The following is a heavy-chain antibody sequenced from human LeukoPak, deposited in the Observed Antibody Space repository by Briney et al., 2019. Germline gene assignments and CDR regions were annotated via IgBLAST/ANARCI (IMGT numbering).Heavy chain of an antibody. CDR3: AKAASKRTDYGDYAFYYYMDV. D-gene: IGHD4-17*01. CDR1: GFTFSSYN. Sequence: PGGSLRLSCAASGFTFSSYNMNWVRQAPGKGLEWVSSISSSSDYIYYADSVKGRFTISRDNAKNSLYLQMNSLRAEDTAVYYCAKAASKRTDYGDYAFYYYMDVWGKGTTVTISS. J-gene: IGHJ6*03. V-gene: IGHV3-21*01. CDR2: ISSSSDYI.